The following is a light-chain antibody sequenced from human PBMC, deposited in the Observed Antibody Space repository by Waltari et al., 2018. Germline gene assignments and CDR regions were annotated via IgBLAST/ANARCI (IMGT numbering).Light chain of an antibody. J-gene: IGKJ4*01. CDR3: QQRRDWPLT. CDR2: DTS. CDR1: QSVTNY. V-gene: IGKV3-11*01. Sequence: EIVLTQSPAILSLSPGERASLSCRASQSVTNYLAWYQQKPGQDPRLLIYDTSNRATGIPARFSGSGFGTDFTLTISSLEPEDFAVYYCQQRRDWPLTFGGGTKVEIK.